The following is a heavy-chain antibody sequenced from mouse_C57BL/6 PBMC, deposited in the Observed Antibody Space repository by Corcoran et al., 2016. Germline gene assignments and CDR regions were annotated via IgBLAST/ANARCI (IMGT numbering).Heavy chain of an antibody. CDR1: GYTFTDYY. CDR2: INPNNGGT. V-gene: IGHV1-26*01. CDR3: ARSGQDDYDDY. J-gene: IGHJ2*01. D-gene: IGHD2-4*01. Sequence: EVQLQQSGPELVKPGASVKISCKASGYTFTDYYMNWVKQSHGKSLEWIGDINPNNGGTSYNQKFKGKATLTVDKSSSTAYMELRSLTSEDSAVYYCARSGQDDYDDYWGQGTTLTVSS.